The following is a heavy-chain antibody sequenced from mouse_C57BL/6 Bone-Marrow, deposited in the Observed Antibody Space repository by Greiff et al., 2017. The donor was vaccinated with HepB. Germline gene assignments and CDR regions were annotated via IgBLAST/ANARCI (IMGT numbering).Heavy chain of an antibody. CDR3: ARQGGLLWYRGAMDY. D-gene: IGHD2-1*01. Sequence: EVKLMESGGGLVKPGGSLKLSCAASGFTFSSYAMSWVRQTPEKRLEWVATISDGGSYTYYPDSVKGRFTISRDNAKNTLYLQMSSLKSEDTAMYYCARQGGLLWYRGAMDYWGQGTSVTVSS. CDR2: ISDGGSYT. J-gene: IGHJ4*01. V-gene: IGHV5-6*03. CDR1: GFTFSSYA.